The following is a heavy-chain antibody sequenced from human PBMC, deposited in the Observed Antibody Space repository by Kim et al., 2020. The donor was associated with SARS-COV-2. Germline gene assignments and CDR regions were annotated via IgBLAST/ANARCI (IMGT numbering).Heavy chain of an antibody. J-gene: IGHJ3*02. CDR2: ISSSSSTI. Sequence: GGSLRLSCAASGFTFSSYSMNWVRQAPGKGLEWVSYISSSSSTIYYADSVKGRFTISRDNAKNSLYLQMNSLRDEDTAVYYCARSGDYYDSSGGAFDIWGQGTMVTVSS. CDR3: ARSGDYYDSSGGAFDI. V-gene: IGHV3-48*02. CDR1: GFTFSSYS. D-gene: IGHD3-22*01.